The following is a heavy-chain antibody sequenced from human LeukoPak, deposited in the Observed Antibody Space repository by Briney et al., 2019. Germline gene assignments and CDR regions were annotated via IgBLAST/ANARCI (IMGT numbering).Heavy chain of an antibody. D-gene: IGHD3-10*01. CDR3: ARRLGDVLLWFGELFEFDY. CDR2: INPNSGGT. CDR1: GYTFTGYY. V-gene: IGHV1-2*02. Sequence: GASVKVSCKASGYTFTGYYMHWVRQAPGQGLEWMGWINPNSGGTNYAQKFQGRVTMTRDTSISTAYMELSRLRSDDTAVYYCARRLGDVLLWFGELFEFDYWGQGTLVTVSS. J-gene: IGHJ4*02.